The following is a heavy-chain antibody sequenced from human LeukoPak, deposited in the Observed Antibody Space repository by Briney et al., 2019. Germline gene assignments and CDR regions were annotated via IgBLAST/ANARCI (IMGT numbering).Heavy chain of an antibody. D-gene: IGHD7-27*01. V-gene: IGHV1-46*01. J-gene: IGHJ3*02. CDR2: INPSGGST. CDR1: GYTFTGYY. Sequence: ASVKVSCKPSGYTFTGYYIHWVRQAPGQGLEWMGIINPSGGSTSYAQKFQGRVTMTRDTSTSTVYMELSSLRSEDTAVYYCARRRGSWGDAFDIWGQGTMVTVSS. CDR3: ARRRGSWGDAFDI.